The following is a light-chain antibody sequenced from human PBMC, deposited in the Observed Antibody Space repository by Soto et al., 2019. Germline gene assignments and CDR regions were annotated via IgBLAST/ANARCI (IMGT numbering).Light chain of an antibody. Sequence: DIQMTQSPSTLSAVVGDRVTSTCRASQSISLWLAWYQQKPGKAPRLLIYDVSTLESGVPSRFSGSGSGTEFSLTIKSLEPDDFATYYCQQYNSYSWTFGQGTKVDI. V-gene: IGKV1-5*01. CDR1: QSISLW. J-gene: IGKJ1*01. CDR3: QQYNSYSWT. CDR2: DVS.